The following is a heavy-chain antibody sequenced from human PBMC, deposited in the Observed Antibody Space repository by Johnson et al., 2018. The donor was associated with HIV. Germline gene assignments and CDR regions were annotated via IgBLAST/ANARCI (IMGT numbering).Heavy chain of an antibody. J-gene: IGHJ3*02. V-gene: IGHV3-20*04. Sequence: VQLVESGGGVVQPGTSLRLSCAASGFTFSSYGMSWVRQAPGKGLEWVSGINWNGGSTAYGDSVKGRFTISRDNSKNTLYLQMNSLRAEDTAVYCCSRSGYGSGSTHDAFDIWGQGTMVTVSS. CDR3: SRSGYGSGSTHDAFDI. D-gene: IGHD3-10*01. CDR2: INWNGGST. CDR1: GFTFSSYG.